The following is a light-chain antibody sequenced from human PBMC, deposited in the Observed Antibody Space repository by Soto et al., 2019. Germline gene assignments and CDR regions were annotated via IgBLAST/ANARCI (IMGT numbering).Light chain of an antibody. CDR3: QQYDSSPRT. CDR2: GAS. J-gene: IGKJ1*01. CDR1: QSVSSGA. V-gene: IGKV3-20*01. Sequence: EVASLAGRASQSVSSGAFAWYRQKPGQARGLLIYGASKRATGTPDRFSGSGSGTDFTLTITRLEPEDFAVYYCQQYDSSPRTFGQGTKADIK.